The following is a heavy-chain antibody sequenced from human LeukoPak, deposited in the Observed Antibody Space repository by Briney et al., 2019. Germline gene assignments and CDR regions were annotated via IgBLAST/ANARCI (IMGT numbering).Heavy chain of an antibody. CDR3: ARQDYYDSSGEGFDY. J-gene: IGHJ4*02. V-gene: IGHV4-39*01. D-gene: IGHD3-22*01. Sequence: SETLSLTCTVSGGSISSSGYYWGWIRQPPGKGLEWIGSIYYSGSTYYNPSLKSRVTISVDTSKNQFSLKLSSVTAADTAVYYCARQDYYDSSGEGFDYWGQGTLVTVSS. CDR2: IYYSGST. CDR1: GGSISSSGYY.